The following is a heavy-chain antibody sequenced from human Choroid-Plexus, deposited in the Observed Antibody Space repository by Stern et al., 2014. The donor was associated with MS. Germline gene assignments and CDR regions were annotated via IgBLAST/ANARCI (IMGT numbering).Heavy chain of an antibody. D-gene: IGHD2/OR15-2a*01. CDR3: AKDRQYLTYFFDH. J-gene: IGHJ5*02. Sequence: MQLVESGGGVVQPGRPLRLSCVASGFTLGSCAMHWVRQAPGKGLEWVAGVSYDGSNTYYAGSVKGRYTISRDNSQNSLYMQMSRLRPEDTAVYFCAKDRQYLTYFFDHWGKGSLVSVSS. CDR1: GFTLGSCA. CDR2: VSYDGSNT. V-gene: IGHV3-30*18.